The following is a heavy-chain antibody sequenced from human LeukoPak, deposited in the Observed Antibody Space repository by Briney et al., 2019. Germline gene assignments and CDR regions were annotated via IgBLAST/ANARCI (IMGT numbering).Heavy chain of an antibody. CDR1: GGSISSSSYY. D-gene: IGHD2-8*01. J-gene: IGHJ4*02. Sequence: PSGTLSLTCTVSGGSISSSSYYWGWIRQPPGKGLEWIGSIYYSVSTYYNPSLKSRVTISVDTSKNQFSLKLSSVTAADTAVYYCARRDLYQYYFDYWGQGTLVTVSS. CDR2: IYYSVST. V-gene: IGHV4-39*01. CDR3: ARRDLYQYYFDY.